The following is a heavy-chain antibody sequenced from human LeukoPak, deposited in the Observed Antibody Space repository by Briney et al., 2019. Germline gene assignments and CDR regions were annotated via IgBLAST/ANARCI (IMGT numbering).Heavy chain of an antibody. J-gene: IGHJ4*02. Sequence: SVRVSCKASGGTFSSYAISWVRQAPGQGLEWMGGIIPIFGTANYAQKFQGRVTITADESTSTAYMELSSLRSEDTAVYYCARGSNWGEIPYDYWGQGTLVTVSS. CDR2: IIPIFGTA. CDR3: ARGSNWGEIPYDY. CDR1: GGTFSSYA. D-gene: IGHD7-27*01. V-gene: IGHV1-69*13.